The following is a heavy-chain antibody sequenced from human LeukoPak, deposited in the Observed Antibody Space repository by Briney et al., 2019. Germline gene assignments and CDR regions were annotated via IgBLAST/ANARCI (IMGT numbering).Heavy chain of an antibody. V-gene: IGHV3-74*01. J-gene: IGHJ4*02. CDR2: INSDGSST. Sequence: GGSLRLSCAASGFTFDDYGMSWVRQAPGKGLVWVSRINSDGSSTSYADSVKGRFTISRDNAKNTLYLQMNSLRAEGTAVYYCARLYSSSFDYGGQGTLVTVSA. CDR3: ARLYSSSFDY. CDR1: GFTFDDYG. D-gene: IGHD6-13*01.